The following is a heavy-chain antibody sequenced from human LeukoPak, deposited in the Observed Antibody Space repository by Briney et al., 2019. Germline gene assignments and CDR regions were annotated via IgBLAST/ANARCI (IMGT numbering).Heavy chain of an antibody. CDR3: ARDRGTWNDDGFDY. J-gene: IGHJ4*02. D-gene: IGHD1-1*01. CDR2: IYISGST. Sequence: SETLSLTCTVSGGSITSYYWSWIRQPAGEGLEWIGRIYISGSTNYNPSLKSRVTMSVDTSKNQFSLKLSSVTAADTAVYYCARDRGTWNDDGFDYWGQGTLVTVSS. V-gene: IGHV4-4*07. CDR1: GGSITSYY.